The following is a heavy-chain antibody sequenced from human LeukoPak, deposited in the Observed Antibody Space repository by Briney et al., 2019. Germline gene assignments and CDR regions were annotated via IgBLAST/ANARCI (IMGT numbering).Heavy chain of an antibody. Sequence: SETLSLTCTVSGGSISNYYWSWIRQSPGKGLEWIGYMYNSGATNYNPSLKSRVTILVDTTKNQFSLKLSSVTAADTAVYYCASSYYYDTSGYSGHVAWFDPWGQGTMVTVSS. J-gene: IGHJ5*02. CDR2: MYNSGAT. CDR1: GGSISNYY. D-gene: IGHD3-22*01. CDR3: ASSYYYDTSGYSGHVAWFDP. V-gene: IGHV4-59*08.